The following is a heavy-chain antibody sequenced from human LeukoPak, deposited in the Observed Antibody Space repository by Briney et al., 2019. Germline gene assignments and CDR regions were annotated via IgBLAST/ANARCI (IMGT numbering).Heavy chain of an antibody. CDR1: GYTFTSYD. J-gene: IGHJ2*01. CDR3: ARGGGSSGWLRGYWYFDL. D-gene: IGHD6-19*01. CDR2: MNPNSGNT. Sequence: GASVKVSCKTSGYTFTSYDINWVRQATGQGLEWMGWMNPNSGNTGYAQKFQGRVTMTRNTSISTAYMELSSLRSEDTAVYYCARGGGSSGWLRGYWYFDLWGRGTLVTVSS. V-gene: IGHV1-8*02.